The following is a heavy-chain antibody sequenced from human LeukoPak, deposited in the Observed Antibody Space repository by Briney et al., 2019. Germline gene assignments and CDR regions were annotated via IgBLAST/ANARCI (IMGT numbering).Heavy chain of an antibody. D-gene: IGHD1-26*01. CDR2: ISGSDGST. CDR3: AKDTLSRIVGAIGHYY. Sequence: PGGSLRLSCAASGFTFSSYPMSWVRQAPGKGREGCSPISGSDGSTSYAAAVKGRFYTSRDHSKNTMYLQMNTLTAEDTAVYYCAKDTLSRIVGAIGHYYWGQGPLALVSS. V-gene: IGHV3-23*01. J-gene: IGHJ4*02. CDR1: GFTFSSYP.